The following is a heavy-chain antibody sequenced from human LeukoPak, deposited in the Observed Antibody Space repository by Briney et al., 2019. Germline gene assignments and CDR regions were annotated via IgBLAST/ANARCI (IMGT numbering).Heavy chain of an antibody. CDR3: ARAVGMVRGVIWFDP. Sequence: PSETLSLTCTVSGASISSYYWTWIRQPPGKGLEWIGYIYYSGSTNYNPSLKSRVTISVDTSKNQFSLKLSSVTAADTAVYYCARAVGMVRGVIWFDPWGQGTLVTVSS. CDR2: IYYSGST. D-gene: IGHD3-10*01. V-gene: IGHV4-59*01. CDR1: GASISSYY. J-gene: IGHJ5*02.